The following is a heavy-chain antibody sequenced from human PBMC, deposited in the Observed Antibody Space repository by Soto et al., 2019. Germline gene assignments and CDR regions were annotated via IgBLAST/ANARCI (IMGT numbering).Heavy chain of an antibody. Sequence: QVQLVESGGGVVQPGRSLRLSCAASGFTFSSYGMHWVRQAPGKGLEWVAVISYDGSNKYYADSVKGRFTISRDNSKNTLYLQMNSLRAEDTAVYYCATSTYTGYPFDYWGQGTLVTVSS. D-gene: IGHD5-12*01. J-gene: IGHJ4*02. CDR3: ATSTYTGYPFDY. CDR2: ISYDGSNK. CDR1: GFTFSSYG. V-gene: IGHV3-30*03.